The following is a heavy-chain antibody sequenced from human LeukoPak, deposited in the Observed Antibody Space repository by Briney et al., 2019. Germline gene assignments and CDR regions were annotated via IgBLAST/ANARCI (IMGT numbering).Heavy chain of an antibody. D-gene: IGHD6-19*01. CDR1: GFTFSTYG. CDR2: IWNDGSND. V-gene: IGHV3-30*19. CDR3: AREVAVSGTENGAFNV. J-gene: IGHJ6*02. Sequence: GRSLRLSCAASGFTFSTYGLHWVRQAPGKGLEWVALIWNDGSNDYYADSVKGRLTISRDNSENTLHLQMNSLRAEDTAVYFCAREVAVSGTENGAFNVWGPGTTVTVSS.